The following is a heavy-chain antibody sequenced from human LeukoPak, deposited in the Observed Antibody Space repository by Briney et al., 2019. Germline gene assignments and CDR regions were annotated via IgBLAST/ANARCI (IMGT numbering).Heavy chain of an antibody. CDR2: IYYSGST. J-gene: IGHJ5*02. CDR3: ARDHGRYGDYRPGSDP. V-gene: IGHV4-61*01. CDR1: GGSISSSSYY. Sequence: SETLSLTCTVSGGSISSSSYYWSWIRQPPGKGLEWIGYIYYSGSTNYNPSLKSRVTISVDTSKNQFSLKLSSVTAADTAVYYCARDHGRYGDYRPGSDPWGQGTLVTVSS. D-gene: IGHD4-17*01.